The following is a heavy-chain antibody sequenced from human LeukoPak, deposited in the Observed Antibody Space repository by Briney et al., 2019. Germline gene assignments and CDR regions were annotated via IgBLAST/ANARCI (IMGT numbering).Heavy chain of an antibody. CDR3: ARGSEGFGGSRNAFDI. J-gene: IGHJ3*02. V-gene: IGHV3-74*01. Sequence: GGSLRLSCVGSGFTFSSYWMHWVRQAPGKGLVWVSRINSDGSSTNYADSVKGRFTISRDNNKNSLFLQMNILRGEDMAVYYCARGSEGFGGSRNAFDIWGQGTMVTVSS. D-gene: IGHD3-16*01. CDR1: GFTFSSYW. CDR2: INSDGSST.